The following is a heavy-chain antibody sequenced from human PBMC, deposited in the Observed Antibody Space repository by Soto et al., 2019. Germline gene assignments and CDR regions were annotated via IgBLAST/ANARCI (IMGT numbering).Heavy chain of an antibody. CDR1: GYSFTSYW. V-gene: IGHV5-51*01. CDR3: ATTIFGVGTPYCYYGMDV. J-gene: IGHJ6*02. Sequence: GESLKISCKGSGYSFTSYWIGWVRQMPGKGLEWMGIIYPGDSDTRYSPSFQGQVTISADKSISTAYLQWSSPKASDTAMYYCATTIFGVGTPYCYYGMDVWGQGTTVTVSS. D-gene: IGHD3-3*01. CDR2: IYPGDSDT.